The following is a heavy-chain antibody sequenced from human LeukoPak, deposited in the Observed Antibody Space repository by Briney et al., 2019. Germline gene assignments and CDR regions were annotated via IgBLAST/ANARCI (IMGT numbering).Heavy chain of an antibody. CDR3: ASWAGNTQSDSWSGPFDY. CDR2: ISAGGRTT. V-gene: IGHV3-48*03. J-gene: IGHJ4*02. CDR1: GLTFSNLK. Sequence: PRGSLRLSCAVSGLTFSNLKMNWVRQAPGKGLEWVSYISAGGRTTFYADSVTGRFTISRDNAKNLLYLQMSGLRVEDTAVYYCASWAGNTQSDSWSGPFDYWGQGSLVTVSS. D-gene: IGHD3-3*01.